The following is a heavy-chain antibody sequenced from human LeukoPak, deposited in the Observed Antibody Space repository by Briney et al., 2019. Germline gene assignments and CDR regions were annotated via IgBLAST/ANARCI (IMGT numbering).Heavy chain of an antibody. CDR1: GFTFSSYG. J-gene: IGHJ4*02. CDR3: ARGGGYSYGSFDY. Sequence: PGRSLRLSCAASGFTFSSYGMHWVRQAPGKGLEWVAVISYDGSDKYYADSVKGRFTISRDNAKNTLYLQMNSLRVEDTAVYYCARGGGYSYGSFDYWGQGTLVTVSS. V-gene: IGHV3-30*03. D-gene: IGHD5-18*01. CDR2: ISYDGSDK.